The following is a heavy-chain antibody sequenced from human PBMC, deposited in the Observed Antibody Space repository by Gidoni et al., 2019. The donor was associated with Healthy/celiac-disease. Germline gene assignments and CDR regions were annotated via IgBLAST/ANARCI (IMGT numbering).Heavy chain of an antibody. CDR3: AKGLWFGELEGDYFDY. CDR1: GFTFDDYA. Sequence: EVQLVESGGGLVQPGRSLRLSCAASGFTFDDYAMHWVRQAPGKGLEWVSGISWNSGSIGYADSVKGRFTISRDNAKNSLYLQMNSLRAEDTALYYCAKGLWFGELEGDYFDYWGQGTLVTVSS. D-gene: IGHD3-10*01. J-gene: IGHJ4*02. CDR2: ISWNSGSI. V-gene: IGHV3-9*01.